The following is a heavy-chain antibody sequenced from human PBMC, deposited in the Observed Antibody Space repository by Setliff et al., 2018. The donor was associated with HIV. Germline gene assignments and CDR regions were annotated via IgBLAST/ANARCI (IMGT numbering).Heavy chain of an antibody. J-gene: IGHJ4*02. V-gene: IGHV1-46*01. Sequence: ASVKVSCKASGYSFTNYYIHWVRQAPGQGLEWMGVINPSSGDTLYAQNFQGRVTVTRDTSTSTVYMELSSLRSEDTAVYYCARGKVLRGNILYYWGQGTLVTVSS. CDR2: INPSSGDT. CDR3: ARGKVLRGNILYY. CDR1: GYSFTNYY. D-gene: IGHD2-8*01.